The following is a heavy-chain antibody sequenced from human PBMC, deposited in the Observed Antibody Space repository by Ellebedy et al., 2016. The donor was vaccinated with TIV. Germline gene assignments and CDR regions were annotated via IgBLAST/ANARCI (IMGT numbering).Heavy chain of an antibody. CDR1: GYTLTSYY. CDR2: VNPSGGST. CDR3: ARDSGRGGSYYDY. V-gene: IGHV1-46*01. D-gene: IGHD2-15*01. J-gene: IGHJ4*02. Sequence: ASVKVSXXASGYTLTSYYMHWVRQAPGQGLEWMGIVNPSGGSTSYAQKFQGRVTMTRDTSTSTVYMELSSLRSEDTAVYYCARDSGRGGSYYDYWGQGTLVTVSS.